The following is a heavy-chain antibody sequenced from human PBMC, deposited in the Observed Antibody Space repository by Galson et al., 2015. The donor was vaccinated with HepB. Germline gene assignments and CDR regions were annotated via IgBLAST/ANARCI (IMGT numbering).Heavy chain of an antibody. CDR3: TRESGGDSDY. J-gene: IGHJ4*02. V-gene: IGHV3-49*03. D-gene: IGHD2-21*01. Sequence: SLRLSCATSGFTFGDYAMSWFRQAPGKGLEWVGFIRHKGHGGTAEYAASVKARFSISRDDSESIAYLQMDSLKTDDTAVYYCTRESGGDSDYWGQGTLVTVSS. CDR2: IRHKGHGGTA. CDR1: GFTFGDYA.